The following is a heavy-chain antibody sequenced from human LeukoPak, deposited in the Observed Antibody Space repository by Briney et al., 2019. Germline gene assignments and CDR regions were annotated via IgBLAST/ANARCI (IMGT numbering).Heavy chain of an antibody. CDR3: AKGRVVVAASGFDY. Sequence: GGSLRLSCAASGFTFIRYAMTWVRQAPGKGLEWVSAVSGSGGSTYYADSVMGRFTISRDNSKNTLYLQMNSLRAEDTAVYYCAKGRVVVAASGFDYRGQGTLVTVSS. CDR2: VSGSGGST. V-gene: IGHV3-23*01. D-gene: IGHD2-15*01. J-gene: IGHJ4*02. CDR1: GFTFIRYA.